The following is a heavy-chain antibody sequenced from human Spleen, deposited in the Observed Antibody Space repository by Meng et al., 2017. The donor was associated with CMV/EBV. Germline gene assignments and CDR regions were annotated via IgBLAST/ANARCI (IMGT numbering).Heavy chain of an antibody. Sequence: MSWVRKPQGKERGWDSFIGGSGGSTYDANSVKGRFATSRDNSNNTLYLQMNSLRAEDTAVYYCARVDTIFGVVNIQGETFDIWGQGTMVTVSS. J-gene: IGHJ3*02. CDR3: ARVDTIFGVVNIQGETFDI. D-gene: IGHD3-3*01. CDR2: IGGSGGST. V-gene: IGHV3-23*01.